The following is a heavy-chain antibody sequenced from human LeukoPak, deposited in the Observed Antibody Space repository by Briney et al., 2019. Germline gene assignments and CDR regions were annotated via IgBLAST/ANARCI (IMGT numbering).Heavy chain of an antibody. CDR2: ITKSGGST. J-gene: IGHJ4*02. D-gene: IGHD2-21*01. CDR1: RITFTTID. CDR3: ANVVGGY. Sequence: GGSLRLSCAVSRITFTTIDVSWVRLAPGKGLEWVSTITKSGGSTYYADSVKGRFTISRDNSRDTLYLEMHSLRAEDTAVYHCANVVGGYWGQGTLVTVSS. V-gene: IGHV3-23*01.